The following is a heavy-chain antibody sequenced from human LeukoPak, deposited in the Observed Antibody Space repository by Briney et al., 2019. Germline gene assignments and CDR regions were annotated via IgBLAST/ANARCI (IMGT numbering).Heavy chain of an antibody. D-gene: IGHD6-13*01. J-gene: IGHJ4*02. CDR2: IYSTGST. CDR3: ARQIASAGTAGFDF. V-gene: IGHV4-4*07. CDR1: GGSISSYY. Sequence: SETLSLTCTVSGGSISSYYWSWIRQPAGKGLEWIGRIYSTGSTNYNPSLKSRVTMSVDTSKNQFSLRLWSVTVADTAVYYCARQIASAGTAGFDFWGQGALVTVSS.